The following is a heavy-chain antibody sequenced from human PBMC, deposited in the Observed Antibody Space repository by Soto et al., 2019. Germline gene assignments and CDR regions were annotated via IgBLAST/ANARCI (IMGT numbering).Heavy chain of an antibody. CDR2: INKNGGST. CDR1: GFTFSTYA. CDR3: AKRPSYDFVN. J-gene: IGHJ4*02. V-gene: IGHV3-23*01. Sequence: EVQLLESGGGLVQPGGSLRLSCAASGFTFSTYAMSWVRQAPGKGLEWVPSINKNGGSTFYADSVKGRFTISRDNSKDTLFLQMNSLRAEDTALYYCAKRPSYDFVNWGQGTLVTVSS. D-gene: IGHD3-3*01.